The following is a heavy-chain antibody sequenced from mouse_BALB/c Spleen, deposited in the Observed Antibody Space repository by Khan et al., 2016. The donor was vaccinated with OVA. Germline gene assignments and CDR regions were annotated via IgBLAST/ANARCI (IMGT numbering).Heavy chain of an antibody. Sequence: EVELVESGGGIVQPGGSLKRSCAAPRFTISSYGMSSVRQTPDKRLELVATIDSNGGSTDYPDSVKRRSTISGDNAKNALYLQMRSLKSEDTAMSYCARSAIWGQGTTLTVSS. CDR2: IDSNGGST. CDR1: RFTISSYG. D-gene: IGHD2-12*01. V-gene: IGHV5-6-3*01. CDR3: ARSAI. J-gene: IGHJ2*01.